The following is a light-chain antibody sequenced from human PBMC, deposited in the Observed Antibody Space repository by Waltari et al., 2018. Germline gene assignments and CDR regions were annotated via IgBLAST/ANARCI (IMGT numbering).Light chain of an antibody. V-gene: IGLV2-14*03. Sequence: QSALTQPASVSGSPGQSITISCSGTSRDVGGYNFVSWYQQHPDKDPKLMTYDVSTRPSGVSSRVSGAKSGNTASLTISGLQADDEADYYCSSYTSSSYVIFGGGTKLTVL. CDR1: SRDVGGYNF. CDR2: DVS. CDR3: SSYTSSSYVI. J-gene: IGLJ2*01.